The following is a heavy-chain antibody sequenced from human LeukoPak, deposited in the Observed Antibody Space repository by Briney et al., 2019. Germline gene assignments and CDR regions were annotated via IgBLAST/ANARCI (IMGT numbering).Heavy chain of an antibody. CDR1: GGSISSYY. CDR2: IYTSGST. Sequence: PSETLSLTCTVSGGSISSYYWSWIRQPAGKGLEWIGRIYTSGSTNYNPSLKSRVTMSVDTSKNQSSLKLTSVTAADTAVYYCARDGYSSGWGPFDYWGQGTLVTVSS. CDR3: ARDGYSSGWGPFDY. J-gene: IGHJ4*02. V-gene: IGHV4-4*07. D-gene: IGHD6-19*01.